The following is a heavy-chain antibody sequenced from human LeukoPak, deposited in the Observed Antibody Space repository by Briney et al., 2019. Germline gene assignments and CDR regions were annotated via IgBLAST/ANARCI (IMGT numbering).Heavy chain of an antibody. CDR2: ISYDGSNK. CDR1: GFTFSSYA. CDR3: ARAMVRGAIGYYYGMDV. V-gene: IGHV3-30-3*01. D-gene: IGHD3-10*01. J-gene: IGHJ6*02. Sequence: GGSLRFSGAASGFTFSSYAMHWVRQAPGKGLEWVAVISYDGSNKYYTDSVKGRFTISRDNSKNTLYLQMNSLRAEDTAVYYCARAMVRGAIGYYYGMDVWGQGTTVTVSS.